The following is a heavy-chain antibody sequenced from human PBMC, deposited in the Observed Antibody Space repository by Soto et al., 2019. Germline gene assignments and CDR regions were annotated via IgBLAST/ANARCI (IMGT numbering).Heavy chain of an antibody. V-gene: IGHV1-46*03. CDR1: GYTFTSYY. CDR2: INPSGGST. D-gene: IGHD3-3*01. J-gene: IGHJ4*02. Sequence: ASVKVSCKASGYTFTSYYMHWVRQAPGQGLEWMGIINPSGGSTSYAQKFQGRVTMTRDTSTSTVYMELSSLRSEDTAVYYCARSPRTGVVTSSKPTDYWGQGTLVTVSS. CDR3: ARSPRTGVVTSSKPTDY.